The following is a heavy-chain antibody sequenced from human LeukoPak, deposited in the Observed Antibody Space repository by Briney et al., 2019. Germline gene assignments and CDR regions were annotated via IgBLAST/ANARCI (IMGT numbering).Heavy chain of an antibody. CDR1: GASIRSYY. CDR2: IYYSGST. V-gene: IGHV4-59*01. J-gene: IGHJ5*02. CDR3: VQNQGYCSGGSCSFRFDP. D-gene: IGHD2-15*01. Sequence: SETLSLTCTVSGASIRSYYWSWIRQSPGKGLEWIGHIYYSGSTNYNPSLKSRVTMSLDTSKSQFSLKLISLTAADTAVYYCVQNQGYCSGGSCSFRFDPWGQGTLVTVSS.